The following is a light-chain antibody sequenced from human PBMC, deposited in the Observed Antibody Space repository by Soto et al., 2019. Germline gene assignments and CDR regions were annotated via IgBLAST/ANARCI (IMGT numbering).Light chain of an antibody. CDR2: GAS. CDR3: QQYNKWWT. V-gene: IGKV3-15*01. CDR1: QSVSSS. Sequence: EVVMTQSPATLSLSPGERATLSCRASQSVSSSLAWYQQKPGQAPRLLIYGASTRAAGIPDRFSGSGSETDIPLTISSLQAEDFAIYYCQQYNKWWTFGQGTKVEIK. J-gene: IGKJ1*01.